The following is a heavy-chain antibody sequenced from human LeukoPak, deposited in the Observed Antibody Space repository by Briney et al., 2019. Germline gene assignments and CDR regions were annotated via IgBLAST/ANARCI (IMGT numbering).Heavy chain of an antibody. J-gene: IGHJ4*02. CDR2: ISATGDT. Sequence: SETLSLTCTVSGGSINNFYFSWIRQPPGKGLERIGYISATGDTNSNPSLKSRVTMSIDRSKNQVSLRLRSVSAADTAIYYCARHYNYDTGGDPFDYWGQGTLVTVSS. D-gene: IGHD2-21*02. CDR3: ARHYNYDTGGDPFDY. V-gene: IGHV4-59*08. CDR1: GGSINNFY.